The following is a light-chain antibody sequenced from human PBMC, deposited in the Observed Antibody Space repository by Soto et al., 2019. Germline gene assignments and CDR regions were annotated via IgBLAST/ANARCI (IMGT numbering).Light chain of an antibody. J-gene: IGKJ1*01. V-gene: IGKV1-5*03. CDR3: QQYNSFPWT. CDR1: QSISTW. Sequence: IQMTQSPSTLSASVGDRVTITCRASQSISTWLAWFQQKPGKAPDLLIYKASSLESGVPTRFGGSGSGTEFTLTISSLQPDDFAIYYCQQYNSFPWTFGLGTKVEIK. CDR2: KAS.